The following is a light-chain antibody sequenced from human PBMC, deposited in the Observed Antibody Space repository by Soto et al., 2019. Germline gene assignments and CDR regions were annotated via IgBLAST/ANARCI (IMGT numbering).Light chain of an antibody. J-gene: IGKJ1*01. Sequence: EIVMTQSPATLPVSPGERATLSCRASQSVSSNLAWYQQKPGQAPRFLIYGASTRATGIPARFSGSGSGTEFTLTISSPQSEDFAVYYCQQYDNWTFGQGTKVDIK. V-gene: IGKV3-15*01. CDR2: GAS. CDR3: QQYDNWT. CDR1: QSVSSN.